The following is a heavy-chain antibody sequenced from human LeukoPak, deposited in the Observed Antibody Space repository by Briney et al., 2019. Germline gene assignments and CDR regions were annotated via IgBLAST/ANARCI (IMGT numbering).Heavy chain of an antibody. D-gene: IGHD4-17*01. CDR1: GYTLTGYY. CDR3: ARVRAHDYGDYGWFDP. J-gene: IGHJ5*02. CDR2: INPNSGGT. Sequence: ASAKVSCKASGYTLTGYYMHWVRQAPGQGLEWMGWINPNSGGTNYAQKFQGRVTMTRDTSISTAYMELSRLRSDDTAVYYCARVRAHDYGDYGWFDPWGQGTLVTVSS. V-gene: IGHV1-2*02.